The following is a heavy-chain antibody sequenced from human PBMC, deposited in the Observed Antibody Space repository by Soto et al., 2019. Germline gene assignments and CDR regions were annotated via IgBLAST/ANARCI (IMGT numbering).Heavy chain of an antibody. Sequence: SVKVSCKASGGTVSSFAINWVRQAPGQGLEWMGGIVPILGTAYYAQNFQGRVMITADESTSTAFMELTGLRSEDTAVYFCARGGYISSWRFDYWGQGTLVTVSS. V-gene: IGHV1-69*13. CDR1: GGTVSSFA. CDR3: ARGGYISSWRFDY. J-gene: IGHJ4*02. CDR2: IVPILGTA. D-gene: IGHD6-13*01.